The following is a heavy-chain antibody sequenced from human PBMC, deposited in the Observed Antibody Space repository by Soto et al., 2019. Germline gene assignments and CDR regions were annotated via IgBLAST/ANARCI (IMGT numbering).Heavy chain of an antibody. CDR2: INHSGST. J-gene: IGHJ3*02. CDR1: FGSFSGYY. V-gene: IGHV4-34*01. D-gene: IGHD5-12*01. Sequence: SETLSLTCAVYFGSFSGYYLSWILNTPLKGLEWIGEINHSGSTNYNPSLKSRVTISVDTSKNQFSLKLSSVTAADTAVYYCASNAVVTTITPDAFDIWGQGTMVTVSS. CDR3: ASNAVVTTITPDAFDI.